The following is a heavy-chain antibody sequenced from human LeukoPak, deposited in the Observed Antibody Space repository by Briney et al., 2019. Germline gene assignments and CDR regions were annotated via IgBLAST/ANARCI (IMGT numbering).Heavy chain of an antibody. V-gene: IGHV1-69*04. CDR2: IIPILGIA. CDR1: GGTFSSYA. D-gene: IGHD6-25*01. CDR3: AGLHRSGDRGVLLDY. J-gene: IGHJ4*02. Sequence: SVKVSCKASGGTFSSYAISWVRQAPGQGLEWMGRIIPILGIANYAQKFQGRVTITADKSTSTAYMELSGLRSEDTAVYYCAGLHRSGDRGVLLDYWGQGTLVTVSS.